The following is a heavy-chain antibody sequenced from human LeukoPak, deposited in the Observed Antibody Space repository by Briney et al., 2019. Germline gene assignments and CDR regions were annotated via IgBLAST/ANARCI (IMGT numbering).Heavy chain of an antibody. V-gene: IGHV3-48*03. Sequence: GSLRLSCAASGFTFSSYEMNWVRQAPGKGLEWVSYISSSGSTIYYADSVKGRFTISRDNAKNSLYLQMNSLRAEGTAVYYCGRSEAGKFDPWGQGTLVTVSS. CDR1: GFTFSSYE. CDR2: ISSSGSTI. J-gene: IGHJ5*02. CDR3: GRSEAGKFDP.